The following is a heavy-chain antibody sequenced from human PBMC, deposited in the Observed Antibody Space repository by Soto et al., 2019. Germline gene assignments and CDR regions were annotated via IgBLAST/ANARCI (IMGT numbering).Heavy chain of an antibody. D-gene: IGHD3-3*01. J-gene: IGHJ6*02. V-gene: IGHV4-59*01. CDR1: GFYISSYY. Sequence: SETKSLTSTFSGFYISSYYLIWIRQKQGKGLEWIGYIYYSGSTNYNPSLKSRVTISVDTSKNQFSLKLSSVTAADTAVYYCAALNVETTIFGVVGLNGMDVWGQGTTVTVSS. CDR3: AALNVETTIFGVVGLNGMDV. CDR2: IYYSGST.